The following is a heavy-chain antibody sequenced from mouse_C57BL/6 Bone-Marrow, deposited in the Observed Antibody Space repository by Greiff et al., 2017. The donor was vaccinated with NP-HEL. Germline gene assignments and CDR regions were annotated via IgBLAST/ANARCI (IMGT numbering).Heavy chain of an antibody. Sequence: VQLQQPGPELVKPGASVKISCKASGYSFTGYYMNWVKQSPEKSLEWIGEINPSTGGTTYNQKFKAKATLTVDKSSSTAYMQLKSLTSEDSAVYYCARASWDYFDYWGQGTTLTVSS. CDR2: INPSTGGT. CDR1: GYSFTGYY. D-gene: IGHD4-1*01. CDR3: ARASWDYFDY. J-gene: IGHJ2*01. V-gene: IGHV1-42*01.